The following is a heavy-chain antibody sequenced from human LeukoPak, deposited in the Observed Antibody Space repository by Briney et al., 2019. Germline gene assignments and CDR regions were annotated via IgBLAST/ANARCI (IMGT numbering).Heavy chain of an antibody. CDR2: ISAYNGNT. CDR3: ARGDYGSGSRKYYFDY. V-gene: IGHV1-18*01. Sequence: ASVKVSCKASGYTFTSYGISWVRQAPGQGLEGMGGISAYNGNTNYAQKLQGRVTMTTDTSTSTAYMELRSMRSDDTAVYYCARGDYGSGSRKYYFDYWGQGTLVTVSS. J-gene: IGHJ4*02. D-gene: IGHD3-10*01. CDR1: GYTFTSYG.